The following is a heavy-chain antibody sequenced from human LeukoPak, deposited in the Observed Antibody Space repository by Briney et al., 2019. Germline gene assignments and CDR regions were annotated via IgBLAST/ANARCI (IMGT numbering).Heavy chain of an antibody. Sequence: ASVKVSCKASGYTFTSYGISWVRQAPGQGLEWMGWINTNTGNPTYAQGFTGRFVFSLDTSVSTAYLQISSLKAEDTAVYYCARGFQPGIAVAGTLDYWGQGTLVTVSS. CDR3: ARGFQPGIAVAGTLDY. D-gene: IGHD6-19*01. V-gene: IGHV7-4-1*02. CDR1: GYTFTSYG. CDR2: INTNTGNP. J-gene: IGHJ4*02.